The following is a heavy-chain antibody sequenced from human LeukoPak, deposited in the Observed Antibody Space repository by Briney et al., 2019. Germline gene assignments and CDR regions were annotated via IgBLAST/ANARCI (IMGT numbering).Heavy chain of an antibody. CDR3: AKSQLEDYGDYGMDYYYGMDV. V-gene: IGHV3-30*18. D-gene: IGHD4-17*01. CDR1: GFTFSSYG. CDR2: ISYDGSNK. J-gene: IGHJ6*02. Sequence: GGSLRLSCAASGFTFSSYGMHWVRQAPGKGLEWVAVISYDGSNKYYADSVKGRFTISRDNSKNTLYLQMNSLRAEDTAVYYCAKSQLEDYGDYGMDYYYGMDVWGQGTTVTVSS.